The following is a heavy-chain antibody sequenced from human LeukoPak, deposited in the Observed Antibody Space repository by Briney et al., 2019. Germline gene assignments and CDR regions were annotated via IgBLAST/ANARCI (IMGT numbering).Heavy chain of an antibody. D-gene: IGHD3-22*01. V-gene: IGHV1-69*13. CDR2: IIPIFGTA. CDR3: ARALYDSSGYYYGGVYYYGMDV. CDR1: GGTFSIYA. Sequence: SVNVSCTASGGTFSIYAISWVRQAPGQGLEWMGGIIPIFGTANYAQKFQGRVTITADESTSTAYMELSSLRSEDTAVYYCARALYDSSGYYYGGVYYYGMDVWGQGTTVTVSS. J-gene: IGHJ6*02.